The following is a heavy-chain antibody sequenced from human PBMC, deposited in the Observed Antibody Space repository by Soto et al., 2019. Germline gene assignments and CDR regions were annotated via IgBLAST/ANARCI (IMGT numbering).Heavy chain of an antibody. CDR3: ARRPIAVAGTIVRGAFDI. Sequence: GASVKVSCKASGYTFTSYGISWVRQAPGQGLEWMGWISAYNGNTNYAQKLQGRVTMTTDTPTSTAYMELRSLRSDDTAVYYCARRPIAVAGTIVRGAFDIWGQGTMVTVSS. CDR2: ISAYNGNT. D-gene: IGHD6-19*01. V-gene: IGHV1-18*01. CDR1: GYTFTSYG. J-gene: IGHJ3*02.